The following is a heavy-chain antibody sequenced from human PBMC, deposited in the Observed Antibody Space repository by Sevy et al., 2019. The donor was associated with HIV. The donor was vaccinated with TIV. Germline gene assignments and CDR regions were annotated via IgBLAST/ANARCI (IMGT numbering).Heavy chain of an antibody. CDR1: GFSLTTSD. CDR3: ARGRKTTEEWLEELDYYYGLDV. D-gene: IGHD3-16*01. CDR2: VRNDGSNK. J-gene: IGHJ6*02. Sequence: GGSLRLSCAASGFSLTTSDMHWVRQAPGKGLEWVASVRNDGSNKYYADSVRDRFTISRDSPKNTLYLQMNSLRDEDTAIYYCARGRKTTEEWLEELDYYYGLDVGGQGTTVTVSS. V-gene: IGHV3-30*02.